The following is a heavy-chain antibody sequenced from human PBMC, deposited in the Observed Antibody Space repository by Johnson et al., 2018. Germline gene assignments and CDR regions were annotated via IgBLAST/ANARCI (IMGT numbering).Heavy chain of an antibody. CDR2: LSSSGSTI. CDR1: GFTFSSHA. J-gene: IGHJ3*02. D-gene: IGHD1-7*01. Sequence: LVESGGGLVQPGGSLRLSCAASGFTFSSHAMSWIRQAPGKGLEWVSYLSSSGSTIYYADSVKGRFTISRENAKNSLCQQMNSLRAEDTAVYYCAREGRTRDDAFAIWGQGTMVTVSS. V-gene: IGHV3-48*04. CDR3: AREGRTRDDAFAI.